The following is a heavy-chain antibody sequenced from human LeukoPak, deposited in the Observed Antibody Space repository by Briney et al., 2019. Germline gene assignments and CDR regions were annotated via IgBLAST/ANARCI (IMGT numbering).Heavy chain of an antibody. D-gene: IGHD3-16*01. CDR2: ISGSGGST. J-gene: IGHJ6*02. CDR3: AKVRAPVALGYYYGMDV. Sequence: GGSLRLSCAASRFTFSSYAMSWVRQAPGKGLEWVSAISGSGGSTYYADSVKGRFTISRDNSKNTLYLQMNSLRAEDTAVYYCAKVRAPVALGYYYGMDVWGQGTTVTVSS. CDR1: RFTFSSYA. V-gene: IGHV3-23*01.